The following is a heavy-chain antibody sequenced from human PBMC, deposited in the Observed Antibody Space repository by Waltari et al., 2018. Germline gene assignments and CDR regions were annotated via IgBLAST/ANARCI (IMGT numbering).Heavy chain of an antibody. CDR1: GGTFSSYA. Sequence: QVQLVQSGAEVKKPGSSVKVSCKASGGTFSSYAISWVRQAPGQGLEWMGGSIPIFGTANYAQKFQGRVTITADKSTSTAYMELSSLRSEDTAVYYCASEPLGAYSGSYPFDYWGQGTLVTVSS. V-gene: IGHV1-69*14. CDR2: SIPIFGTA. J-gene: IGHJ4*02. CDR3: ASEPLGAYSGSYPFDY. D-gene: IGHD5-12*01.